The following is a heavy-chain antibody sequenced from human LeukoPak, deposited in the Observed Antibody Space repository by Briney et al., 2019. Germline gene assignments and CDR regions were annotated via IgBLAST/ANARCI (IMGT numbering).Heavy chain of an antibody. CDR1: GFTFSSYE. CDR3: ARWTRFRFGSGRSPFDY. CDR2: ISSSGSTI. Sequence: GGSLRLSCAASGFTFSSYEMNWVRQAPGKGLEWVSYISSSGSTIYYADSVKGRFTISRDNAKNSLHLQMNSVRVEDTAVYYCARWTRFRFGSGRSPFDYWGQGTLVTVSS. J-gene: IGHJ4*02. V-gene: IGHV3-48*03. D-gene: IGHD3-10*01.